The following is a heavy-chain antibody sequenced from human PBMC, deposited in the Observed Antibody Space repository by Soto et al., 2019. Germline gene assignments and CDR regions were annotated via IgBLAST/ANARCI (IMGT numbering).Heavy chain of an antibody. CDR2: ISACNGNT. J-gene: IGHJ5*02. Sequence: ASVKVSCKASGYTFTSYGISWVRQAPGQGLEWMGWISACNGNTNYAQKLQGRVTMTTDTSTSTAYMELRSLRSDDTAVYYCAREGPMLPISVVVVAATGNWFDPWAQGTLVTVSS. D-gene: IGHD2-15*01. CDR1: GYTFTSYG. CDR3: AREGPMLPISVVVVAATGNWFDP. V-gene: IGHV1-18*01.